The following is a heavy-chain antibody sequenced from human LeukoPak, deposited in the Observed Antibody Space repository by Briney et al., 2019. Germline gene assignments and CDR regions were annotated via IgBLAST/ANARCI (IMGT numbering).Heavy chain of an antibody. CDR3: AREVVPAAIGWFDP. CDR1: GGSISSGGYY. Sequence: SSETLSLTCTVSGGSISSGGYYWSWIRQHPGKGLEWIGYIYYSGSTYYNPSLKSRVTISVDTSKNQFSLKLSSVTAADTAVYYCAREVVPAAIGWFDPWGQGTLVTVSS. D-gene: IGHD2-2*01. CDR2: IYYSGST. V-gene: IGHV4-31*03. J-gene: IGHJ5*02.